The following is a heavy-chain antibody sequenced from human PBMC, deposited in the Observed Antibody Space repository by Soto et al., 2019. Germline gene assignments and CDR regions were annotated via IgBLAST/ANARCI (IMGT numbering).Heavy chain of an antibody. CDR3: ASSYYDSSGSALRD. D-gene: IGHD3-22*01. V-gene: IGHV4-30-2*01. CDR2: IYHSGST. CDR1: GGSISSGGYS. Sequence: QLQLQESGSGLVKPSQTLSLTCAVSGGSISSGGYSWSWIRQPPGKGLEWIGYIYHSGSTYYNPSLKSRVTISLDRSKNQFSLKLGSVTAADTAVYYCASSYYDSSGSALRDWGQGTLVTVSS. J-gene: IGHJ1*01.